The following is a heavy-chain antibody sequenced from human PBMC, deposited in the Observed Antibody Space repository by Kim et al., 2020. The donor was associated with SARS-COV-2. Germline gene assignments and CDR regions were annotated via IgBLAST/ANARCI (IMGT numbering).Heavy chain of an antibody. CDR1: GDSISSTSSY. CDR3: ARGGWWDYFDY. V-gene: IGHV4-39*01. Sequence: SETLSLTCTVSGDSISSTSSYWGWIRQPPGKGLESIGTIYYSGRTYYNPSLKSRVTISVDTSKNQFSLRLTSVTAADTAVYYCARGGWWDYFDYWGQGTLVTVSS. D-gene: IGHD6-19*01. J-gene: IGHJ4*02. CDR2: IYYSGRT.